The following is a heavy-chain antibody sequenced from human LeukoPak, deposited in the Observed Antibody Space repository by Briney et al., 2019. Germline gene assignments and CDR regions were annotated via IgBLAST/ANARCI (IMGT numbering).Heavy chain of an antibody. CDR2: ISSSSSYI. V-gene: IGHV3-21*01. D-gene: IGHD2-2*01. CDR1: GFTFSSYS. Sequence: GGSLRLSCAASGFTFSSYSMNWVRQAPGKGLEWVSSISSSSSYIYYADLVKGRFTISRDNAKNSLYLQMNSLRAEDTAVYYCARDCSSTSCYGMVLDVWGKGTTVTVSS. CDR3: ARDCSSTSCYGMVLDV. J-gene: IGHJ6*04.